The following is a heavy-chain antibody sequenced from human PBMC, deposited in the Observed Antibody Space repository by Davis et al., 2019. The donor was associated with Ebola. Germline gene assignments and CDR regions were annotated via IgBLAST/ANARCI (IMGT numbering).Heavy chain of an antibody. CDR2: INHSGST. J-gene: IGHJ3*02. Sequence: SETLSLTCAVYGGSFSGYYWSWIRQPPGKGLEWIGEINHSGSTNYNPSLKSRVTISVDTSKNQFSLKLSSVIAADTAVYYCARENPRAFDIWGQGTMVTVSS. CDR1: GGSFSGYY. CDR3: ARENPRAFDI. D-gene: IGHD1-14*01. V-gene: IGHV4-34*01.